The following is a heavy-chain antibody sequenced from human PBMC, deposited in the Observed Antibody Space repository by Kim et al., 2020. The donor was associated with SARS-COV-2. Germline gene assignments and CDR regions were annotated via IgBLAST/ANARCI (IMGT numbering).Heavy chain of an antibody. CDR3: ARQGRGIAAADWYFDL. CDR1: GYSFTSYW. V-gene: IGHV5-10-1*01. CDR2: IDPSDSYT. Sequence: GESLKISCKGSGYSFTSYWISWVRQMPGKGLEWMGRIDPSDSYTNYSPSFQGHVTISADKSISTAYLQWSSLKASDTAMYYCARQGRGIAAADWYFDLWGRGTLVTVSS. D-gene: IGHD6-13*01. J-gene: IGHJ2*01.